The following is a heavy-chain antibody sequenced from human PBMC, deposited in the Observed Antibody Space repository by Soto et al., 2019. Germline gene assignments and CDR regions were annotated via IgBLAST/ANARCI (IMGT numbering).Heavy chain of an antibody. CDR1: GHTFTGHH. J-gene: IGHJ4*02. Sequence: QVQMVQSGAEVKKPGASVKVSCQASGHTFTGHHMHWVSQSPGQGLEWMGLIDLDIGDTKYAQKFQGRVTSTSDTSITTAYMELRVLRSDDTAVYYCALEPTGTAGFDYWGQGTLVTVSS. V-gene: IGHV1-2*02. D-gene: IGHD2-21*02. CDR2: IDLDIGDT. CDR3: ALEPTGTAGFDY.